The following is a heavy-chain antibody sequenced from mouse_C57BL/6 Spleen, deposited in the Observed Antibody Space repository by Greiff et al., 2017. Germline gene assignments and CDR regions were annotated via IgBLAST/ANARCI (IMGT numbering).Heavy chain of an antibody. CDR3: GRDRYYGSSWYVDG. J-gene: IGHJ1*03. V-gene: IGHV10-3*01. CDR2: IRRTSSNYAT. Sequence: EVQVVQSGGGLVQPKGSLKLSCAASGYTFNTYAMHWVRQTPGKGFEWVARIRRTSSNYATYYADTVKDRFTISRADSQSTLYLQMNNLKTDETAKYCGGRDRYYGSSWYVDGWGTGTTVTVSS. CDR1: GYTFNTYA. D-gene: IGHD1-1*01.